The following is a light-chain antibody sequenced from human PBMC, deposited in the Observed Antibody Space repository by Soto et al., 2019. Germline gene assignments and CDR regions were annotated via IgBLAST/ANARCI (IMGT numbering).Light chain of an antibody. CDR1: QSISSY. J-gene: IGKJ1*01. Sequence: DIRMTHSPSSVTASVGDIVTITCRASQSISSYLNWYQQKPGKAPKFLISDASSLASGVPSRFSGGGSGTEFTLTISSLQPDDFATYYCQQYHSYWTLGQGTKVDIK. CDR2: DAS. V-gene: IGKV1-5*01. CDR3: QQYHSYWT.